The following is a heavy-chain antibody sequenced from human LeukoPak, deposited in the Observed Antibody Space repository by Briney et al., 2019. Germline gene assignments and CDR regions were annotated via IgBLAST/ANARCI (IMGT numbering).Heavy chain of an antibody. CDR2: TYYRSKWYT. J-gene: IGHJ4*02. V-gene: IGHV6-1*01. CDR1: GDSVSNNSAA. Sequence: SQTLSLTCAISGDSVSNNSAAWNWIRQSPSRGLEWLGRTYYRSKWYTDYAVSVKSRIIINPDTSKNQFSLQLNSVTPEDTAVYYCARGITVVGYYFDNWGQGTLVTVSS. D-gene: IGHD6-19*01. CDR3: ARGITVVGYYFDN.